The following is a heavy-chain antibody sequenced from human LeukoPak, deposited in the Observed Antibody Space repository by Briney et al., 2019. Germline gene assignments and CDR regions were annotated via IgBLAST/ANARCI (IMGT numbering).Heavy chain of an antibody. CDR2: ISSSSSYI. CDR1: GFTFSSYS. Sequence: PGGSLRLSCAASGFTFSSYSMNWVRQAPGKGLEWVSSISSSSSYIYYADSVKGRFTISRDNAKNSLYLQMNSLRAEDTAVYYCARLSTAVADSDYWGQGTLVTVPS. CDR3: ARLSTAVADSDY. D-gene: IGHD6-13*01. V-gene: IGHV3-21*01. J-gene: IGHJ4*02.